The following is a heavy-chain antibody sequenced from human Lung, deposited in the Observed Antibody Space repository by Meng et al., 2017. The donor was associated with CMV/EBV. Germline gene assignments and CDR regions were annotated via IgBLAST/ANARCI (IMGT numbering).Heavy chain of an antibody. Sequence: SXTXSLXCTVSGGSISSSSYYWSWIRQHPGKGPEWIGYVFRTGATYYSPSLNSRLTLSLDTSKNQFSLKLSSVTAADTAVYYCARDSLYEPKYGTDVWGPGTXVTVSS. CDR3: ARDSLYEPKYGTDV. CDR2: VFRTGAT. CDR1: GGSISSSSYY. J-gene: IGHJ6*02. V-gene: IGHV4-31*03. D-gene: IGHD5/OR15-5a*01.